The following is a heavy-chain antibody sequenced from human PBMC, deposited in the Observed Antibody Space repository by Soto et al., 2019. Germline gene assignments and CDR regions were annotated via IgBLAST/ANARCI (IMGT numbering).Heavy chain of an antibody. V-gene: IGHV3-30*18. CDR1: GFTFSSYG. D-gene: IGHD6-13*01. Sequence: SLIVSCAASGFTFSSYGMHWVRQAPGKGLEWVAVISYDGSNKYYADSVKGRFTISRDNSKNTLYLQMNSLRAEDTAVYYCAKVPQAAVAGKMNYWGQGPLVTVSS. CDR2: ISYDGSNK. CDR3: AKVPQAAVAGKMNY. J-gene: IGHJ4*02.